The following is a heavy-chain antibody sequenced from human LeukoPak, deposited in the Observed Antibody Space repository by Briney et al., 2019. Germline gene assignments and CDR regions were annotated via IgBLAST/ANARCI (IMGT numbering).Heavy chain of an antibody. D-gene: IGHD6-13*01. CDR3: AIIAAAGTKTRDY. Sequence: GGSLRLSCAASGFTFSSYSMNWVRQAPGKGLEWVSSISSSSSYIYYADSVKGRFTISGDNAKNSLYLQMNSLRAEDTAVYYCAIIAAAGTKTRDYWGQGTLVTVSS. CDR1: GFTFSSYS. V-gene: IGHV3-21*01. CDR2: ISSSSSYI. J-gene: IGHJ4*02.